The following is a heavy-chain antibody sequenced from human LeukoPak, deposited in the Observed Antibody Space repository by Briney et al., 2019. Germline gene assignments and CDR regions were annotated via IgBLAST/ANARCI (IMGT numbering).Heavy chain of an antibody. D-gene: IGHD3-3*01. Sequence: SETLSLTCTVVGGAINSRNYYWGWIRQSPGKGLEWIGSIYYSGSVNNNPSLQSRVTISVDTSRNQFSLKLTSVTAADTAVYYCARRVTISGNFFDNWGPGTLVTVS. V-gene: IGHV4-39*01. CDR3: ARRVTISGNFFDN. CDR2: IYYSGSV. J-gene: IGHJ4*02. CDR1: GGAINSRNYY.